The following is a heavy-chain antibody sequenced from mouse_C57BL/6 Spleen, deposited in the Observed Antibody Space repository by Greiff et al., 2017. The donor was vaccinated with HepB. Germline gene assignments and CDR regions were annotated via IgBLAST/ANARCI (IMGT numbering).Heavy chain of an antibody. V-gene: IGHV1-42*01. CDR3: ASWEGY. Sequence: DVHLVESGPELVKPGASVKISCKASGYSFTGYYMNWVKQSPEKSLEWIGEINPSTGGTTYNQKFKAKATLTVDKSSSTAYMQLKSLTSEDSAVYYCASWEGYWGQGTTLTVSS. D-gene: IGHD4-1*01. CDR2: INPSTGGT. CDR1: GYSFTGYY. J-gene: IGHJ2*01.